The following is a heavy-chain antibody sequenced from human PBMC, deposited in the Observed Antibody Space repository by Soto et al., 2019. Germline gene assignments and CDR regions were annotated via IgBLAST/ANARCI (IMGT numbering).Heavy chain of an antibody. V-gene: IGHV4-4*02. CDR1: GGSISSGDW. D-gene: IGHD2-21*02. CDR3: ARRGSDSIFGSLDY. Sequence: QVQLQESGPGLVKPSGTLSLTCAVSGGSISSGDWCWSWVRQSPGKGLEWIGEIYSRGSTTYNPSLKSRVTISADKSENQFSMRLCSVTVADTAVYYCARRGSDSIFGSLDYWGQGTLVTVSS. CDR2: IYSRGST. J-gene: IGHJ4*02.